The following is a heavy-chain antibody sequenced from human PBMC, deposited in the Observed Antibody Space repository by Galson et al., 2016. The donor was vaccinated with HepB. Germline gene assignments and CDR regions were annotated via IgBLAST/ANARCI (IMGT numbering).Heavy chain of an antibody. J-gene: IGHJ1*01. D-gene: IGHD2-21*02. CDR3: ARFGGDWGL. CDR1: GGPISSNRYY. CDR2: IFHIGST. Sequence: LSLTCTVSGGPISSNRYYWGWIRQPPGKGLEWIGSIFHIGSTYYNASLKSRATISVDTSKSQFSLTLRSLTATDTAVYYCARFGGDWGLWGQGNPVIVSS. V-gene: IGHV4-39*01.